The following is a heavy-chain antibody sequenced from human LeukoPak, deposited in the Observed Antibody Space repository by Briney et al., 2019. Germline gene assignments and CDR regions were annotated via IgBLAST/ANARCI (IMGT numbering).Heavy chain of an antibody. V-gene: IGHV3-23*01. CDR1: GFTFSSYA. D-gene: IGHD3-3*01. J-gene: IGHJ5*02. CDR3: AKDGRGVVTNWFDP. Sequence: PGGSLRLSCAASGFTFSSYAMSWVRQAPGKGLEWVSAISGSGGSTYYADSVRGRFTISRDNSKNTLYLQMNSLRAEDTAVYYCAKDGRGVVTNWFDPWGQGTLVTVSS. CDR2: ISGSGGST.